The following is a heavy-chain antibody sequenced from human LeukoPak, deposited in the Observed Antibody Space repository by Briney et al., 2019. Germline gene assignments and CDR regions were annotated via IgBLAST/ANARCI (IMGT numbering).Heavy chain of an antibody. Sequence: ASVKVSCKASGYTFTSYDINWVRQATGRGLEWMGWMNPNSGNTGYAQKFQGRVTMTRNTSISTAYMELSSLRSEDTAVYYCARGLIGDPYYYYGMDVWGQGTTVTVSS. CDR3: ARGLIGDPYYYYGMDV. CDR1: GYTFTSYD. J-gene: IGHJ6*02. D-gene: IGHD7-27*01. CDR2: MNPNSGNT. V-gene: IGHV1-8*01.